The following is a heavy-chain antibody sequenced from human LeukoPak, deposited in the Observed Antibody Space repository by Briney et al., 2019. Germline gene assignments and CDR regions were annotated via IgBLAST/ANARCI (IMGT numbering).Heavy chain of an antibody. D-gene: IGHD5/OR15-5a*01. CDR3: ATSRVRLYYFDL. J-gene: IGHJ4*02. Sequence: ASVKVSCKASGYTFTDYSMHWVRQAPGQGLEWMGWISPNSGATNYAQNFRGRVTITRDTSISTAYMELSRLGPDDTAVYYCATSRVRLYYFDLWGQGTLVTVSS. CDR1: GYTFTDYS. V-gene: IGHV1-2*02. CDR2: ISPNSGAT.